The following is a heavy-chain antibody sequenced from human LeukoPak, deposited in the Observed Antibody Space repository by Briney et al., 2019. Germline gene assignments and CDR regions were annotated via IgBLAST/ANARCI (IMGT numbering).Heavy chain of an antibody. Sequence: ASVKVSCKASGYTFTGYYIHWVRQAPGQGLEWLGRINPDSGVTKYSQKFQDRVTMARDTSIRTDYMELSRLRSDDTAVYYCARGTAGWDGEFDIEMDVWGKGTTVTVSS. CDR3: ARGTAGWDGEFDIEMDV. CDR1: GYTFTGYY. J-gene: IGHJ6*04. V-gene: IGHV1-2*06. CDR2: INPDSGVT. D-gene: IGHD2-15*01.